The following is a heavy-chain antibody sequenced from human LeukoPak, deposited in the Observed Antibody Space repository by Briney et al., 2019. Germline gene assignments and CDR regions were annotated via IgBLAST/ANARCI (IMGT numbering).Heavy chain of an antibody. CDR3: ARDVMAVAGTLGFDC. CDR2: IAYDGSDE. J-gene: IGHJ4*02. D-gene: IGHD6-19*01. Sequence: GGSLRLSCVGYGLTFGSFGMHWVRQAPGKGLDWVAVIAYDGSDENYADSVKGRFTISRDNFKNTLYLQMNSLGPEDTAMYYCARDVMAVAGTLGFDCWGQGALVTVSS. CDR1: GLTFGSFG. V-gene: IGHV3-30*04.